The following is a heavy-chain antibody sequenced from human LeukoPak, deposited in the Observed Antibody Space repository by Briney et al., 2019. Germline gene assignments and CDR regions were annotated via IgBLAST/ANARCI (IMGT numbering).Heavy chain of an antibody. J-gene: IGHJ3*02. V-gene: IGHV1-8*01. CDR3: ARSALGYSSSSKAFDI. CDR1: GYTFTSYD. CDR2: MSPNSGNT. D-gene: IGHD6-6*01. Sequence: ASVKVSCKASGYTFTSYDINWLRQATGQGLEWMGWMSPNSGNTGYEQKFQGRITLTRDTSISTAYMELSSLRSEDTAVYYCARSALGYSSSSKAFDIWGQGTMVTVSS.